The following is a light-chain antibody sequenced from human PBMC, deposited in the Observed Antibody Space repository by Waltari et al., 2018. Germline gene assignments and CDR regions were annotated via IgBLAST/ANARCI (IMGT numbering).Light chain of an antibody. Sequence: SSELSQDPAVSVALGQPVRITCQGDSLRQSFASWYQQKPGQAPVLVVFGVGNRPSGIPDRFSGSKSGNTAFLTITGTQADDEADYYCNSRDISGNHWVFGGGTRLTVL. J-gene: IGLJ3*02. CDR1: SLRQSF. V-gene: IGLV3-19*01. CDR3: NSRDISGNHWV. CDR2: GVG.